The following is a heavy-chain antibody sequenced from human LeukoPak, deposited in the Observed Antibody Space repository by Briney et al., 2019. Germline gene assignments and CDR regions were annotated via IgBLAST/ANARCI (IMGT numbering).Heavy chain of an antibody. CDR3: AKDSRGYSYGLFDY. CDR1: GFTFSSYA. CDR2: ISGSGGST. V-gene: IGHV3-23*01. J-gene: IGHJ4*02. D-gene: IGHD5-18*01. Sequence: GGSLRLSCAASGFTFSSYAMSWVRQAPGKGLEGVSAISGSGGSTYYADSVKGRFTISRDNSKNTLYLQMNSLRAEDTAVYYCAKDSRGYSYGLFDYWGQGTLVTVSS.